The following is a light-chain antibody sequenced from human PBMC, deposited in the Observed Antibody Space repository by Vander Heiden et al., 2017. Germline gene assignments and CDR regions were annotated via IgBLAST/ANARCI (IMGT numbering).Light chain of an antibody. J-gene: IGLJ3*02. Sequence: QSVLTQPPSVSGAPGQRVTISCTGSSSNIGAGYDVHWYQPLPGTAPKLLMYGNNNRHSGVPDRFSGSKSDTSAALAITGLQAEDEADYYCQSYERGRSGRVFGGGTKLTVL. CDR3: QSYERGRSGRV. V-gene: IGLV1-40*01. CDR1: SSNIGAGYD. CDR2: GNN.